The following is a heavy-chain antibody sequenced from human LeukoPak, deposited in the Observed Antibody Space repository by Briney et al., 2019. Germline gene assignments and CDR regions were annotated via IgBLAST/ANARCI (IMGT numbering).Heavy chain of an antibody. J-gene: IGHJ4*02. D-gene: IGHD3-10*01. Sequence: GESLKISCKSSGYGFTSYWIAWVRQMPGKGLQCMGVIFPGDSDTRYSPSFQGQVTISADKSFSTAYLQWSSLKASDTAMYYCARGLDGSGFLLDYWGQGTLVTVSS. CDR3: ARGLDGSGFLLDY. CDR1: GYGFTSYW. CDR2: IFPGDSDT. V-gene: IGHV5-51*01.